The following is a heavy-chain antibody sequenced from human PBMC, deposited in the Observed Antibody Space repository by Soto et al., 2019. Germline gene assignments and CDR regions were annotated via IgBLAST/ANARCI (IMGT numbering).Heavy chain of an antibody. CDR3: AITGAAAGSDYYYGMDV. D-gene: IGHD6-13*01. CDR2: MNPNSGNT. Sequence: ASVKVSCKASGYTFTSYDINWVRQATGQGLEWMGWMNPNSGNTGYAQKFQGRVTMTRNTSISTAYMELSSLRSEDTAVYYCAITGAAAGSDYYYGMDVWGQGTTVTVSS. CDR1: GYTFTSYD. J-gene: IGHJ6*02. V-gene: IGHV1-8*01.